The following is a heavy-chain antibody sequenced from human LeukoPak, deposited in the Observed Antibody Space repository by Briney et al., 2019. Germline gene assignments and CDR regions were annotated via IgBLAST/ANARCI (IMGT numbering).Heavy chain of an antibody. Sequence: PGGSLRLSCAASGFTFSSYGMHWVRQAPGKGLEWVAVIWNDGSNKYYADSVKGRFTISRDNSKDTLYLQMNSLRAEDTALYYCARDTRGGLYYYYDMDVWGQGTTVTVSS. CDR1: GFTFSSYG. D-gene: IGHD4-23*01. J-gene: IGHJ6*02. V-gene: IGHV3-33*08. CDR2: IWNDGSNK. CDR3: ARDTRGGLYYYYDMDV.